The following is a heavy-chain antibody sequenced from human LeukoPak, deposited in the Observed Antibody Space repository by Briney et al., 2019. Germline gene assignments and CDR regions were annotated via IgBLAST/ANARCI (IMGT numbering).Heavy chain of an antibody. CDR2: VAHKGPTVYSPTLNR. Sequence: SETLSLTCAVYGDYLSDYYWSWIRQSPGKGLQWIGEVAHKGPTVYSPTLNRKYNPSLESRVTMSVDPSKNQFSLKLTSVTVADTATYYCVRQGTNSGYYLLDYWGPGHLVTVSS. V-gene: IGHV4-34*01. D-gene: IGHD3-3*01. J-gene: IGHJ4*02. CDR3: VRQGTNSGYYLLDY. CDR1: GDYLSDYY.